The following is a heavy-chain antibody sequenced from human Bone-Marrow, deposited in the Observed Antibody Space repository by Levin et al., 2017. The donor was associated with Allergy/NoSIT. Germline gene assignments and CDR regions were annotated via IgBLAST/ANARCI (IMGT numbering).Heavy chain of an antibody. Sequence: GESLKISCEAFGYTFTGYYIHWVRQAPGQRLEWMGWINPDSGGTNYAQSFQDRVTMTGDTTISTAYLELRRLGSDDTAVYYCAGRPGPALIPLYDYWGQGTLVTVSS. CDR2: INPDSGGT. CDR3: AGRPGPALIPLYDY. D-gene: IGHD2-2*01. V-gene: IGHV1-2*02. J-gene: IGHJ4*02. CDR1: GYTFTGYY.